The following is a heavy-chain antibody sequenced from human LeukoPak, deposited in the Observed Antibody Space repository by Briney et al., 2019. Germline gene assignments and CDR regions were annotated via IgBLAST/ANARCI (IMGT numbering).Heavy chain of an antibody. CDR2: IYYSGST. D-gene: IGHD6-13*01. Sequence: SETLSLTCTVSGGSISSYYWSWIRQPPGKGLEWIGYIYYSGSTNYRPSLKSRVTISVDTSKNQFSLKLSSVTAADTAVYYCARAYSSSWYFSNYYYYYYMDVWGKGTTVTVSS. CDR1: GGSISSYY. CDR3: ARAYSSSWYFSNYYYYYYMDV. J-gene: IGHJ6*03. V-gene: IGHV4-59*01.